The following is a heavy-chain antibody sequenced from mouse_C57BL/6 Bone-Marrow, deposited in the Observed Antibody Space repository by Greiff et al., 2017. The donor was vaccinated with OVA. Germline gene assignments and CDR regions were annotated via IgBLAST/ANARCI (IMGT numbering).Heavy chain of an antibody. CDR1: GYSITSGYY. D-gene: IGHD1-1*01. Sequence: ESGPGLVKPSQSLSLTCSVTGYSITSGYYWNWIRQFPGNKLEWMGYISYDGSNKYNPSLKNRISITRDTSKNQFFLKLNSVTTEDTATYYCERVRVYYGSSPYWYFDVWGTGTTVTVSS. V-gene: IGHV3-6*01. CDR3: ERVRVYYGSSPYWYFDV. J-gene: IGHJ1*03. CDR2: ISYDGSN.